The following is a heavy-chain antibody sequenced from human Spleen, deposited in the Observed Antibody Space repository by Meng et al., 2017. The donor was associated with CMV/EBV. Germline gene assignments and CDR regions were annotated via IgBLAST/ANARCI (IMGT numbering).Heavy chain of an antibody. CDR1: GYVFSGYG. Sequence: ASVKVSCKASGYVFSGYGITWVRQAPGKGVEWMGWISAYNSNTNYAQKVQGRVTMTVATTTSTAYMELRSLQSDDTAVYYCARVPSSSDFPYYFDSWGQGTLVTVSS. J-gene: IGHJ4*02. V-gene: IGHV1-18*04. CDR2: ISAYNSNT. D-gene: IGHD6-6*01. CDR3: ARVPSSSDFPYYFDS.